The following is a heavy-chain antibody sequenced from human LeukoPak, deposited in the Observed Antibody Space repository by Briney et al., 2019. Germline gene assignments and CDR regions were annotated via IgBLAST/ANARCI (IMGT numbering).Heavy chain of an antibody. J-gene: IGHJ4*02. CDR3: AKASELVRGYFHY. CDR1: GFTFSSYA. Sequence: GGSLRLSCEASGFTFSSYAMSWVRQAPGKGLEWVLFISGTGGSTYYADSVKGRFTMSRDNSQNTLYLQMNSLRAEDTAVYYCAKASELVRGYFHYWGQGTLVTVSS. D-gene: IGHD2-8*02. V-gene: IGHV3-23*01. CDR2: ISGTGGST.